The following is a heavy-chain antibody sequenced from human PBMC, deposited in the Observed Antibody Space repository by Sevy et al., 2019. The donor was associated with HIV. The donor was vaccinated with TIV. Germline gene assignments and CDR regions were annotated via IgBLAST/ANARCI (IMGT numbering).Heavy chain of an antibody. D-gene: IGHD6-13*01. CDR1: GGSFSGYY. J-gene: IGHJ4*02. Sequence: SETLSLTCAVYGGSFSGYYWSWIRQPPGKGLEWIAEINHSGSTNYNPSLKSRVTISVDTSKNQFSLKLSSVTAADTAVYYCARVKGYSSSRLRGYYFDYWGQGTLVTVSS. V-gene: IGHV4-34*01. CDR3: ARVKGYSSSRLRGYYFDY. CDR2: INHSGST.